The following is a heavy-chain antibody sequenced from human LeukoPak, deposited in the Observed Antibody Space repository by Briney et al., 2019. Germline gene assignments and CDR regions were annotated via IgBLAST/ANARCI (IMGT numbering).Heavy chain of an antibody. J-gene: IGHJ3*02. V-gene: IGHV4-4*02. Sequence: SETLSLTCAVSGDSISSNYCWRWVRQLPGKGLEWIGEVYRRGSTSYNPSLKSRVVISIDKSKNQYSLNLNSVTAADTAMYYCGRHAYGDSSAAFDIWGQGTMVIVSS. D-gene: IGHD4-17*01. CDR2: VYRRGST. CDR3: GRHAYGDSSAAFDI. CDR1: GDSISSNYC.